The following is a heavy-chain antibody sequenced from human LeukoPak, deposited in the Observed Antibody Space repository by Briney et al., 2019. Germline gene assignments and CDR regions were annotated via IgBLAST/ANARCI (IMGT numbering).Heavy chain of an antibody. CDR3: AICGGDCGGAFDI. D-gene: IGHD2-21*02. J-gene: IGHJ3*02. Sequence: EASVKVSCKASGGTFSRYAISWVRQATGQGLEWMGWMNPNSGNTGYAQKFQGRVTMTRDTSINTAYMELSSLRSEDTAVYYCAICGGDCGGAFDIWGQGTMVTVSS. CDR1: GGTFSRYA. V-gene: IGHV1-8*01. CDR2: MNPNSGNT.